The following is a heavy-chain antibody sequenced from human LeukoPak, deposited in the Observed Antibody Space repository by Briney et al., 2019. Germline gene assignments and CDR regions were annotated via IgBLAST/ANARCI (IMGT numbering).Heavy chain of an antibody. D-gene: IGHD4-11*01. J-gene: IGHJ5*02. CDR2: INHSGST. CDR1: GGSFSGYY. Sequence: PSETLSLTCAVYGGSFSGYYWSWIRQPPGKGLEWIGEINHSGSTNYNPSLKSRVTISVDTSKNQFSLKLSSVTATDTAVYYCARGAYSNYYHRSRWFDPWGQGTLVTVSS. V-gene: IGHV4-34*01. CDR3: ARGAYSNYYHRSRWFDP.